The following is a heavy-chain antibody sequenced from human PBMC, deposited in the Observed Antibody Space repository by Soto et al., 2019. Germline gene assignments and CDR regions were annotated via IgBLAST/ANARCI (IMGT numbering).Heavy chain of an antibody. V-gene: IGHV3-30*18. CDR2: ISYDGSDK. J-gene: IGHJ6*02. Sequence: QEQLVESGGGVVQPGRSKRLSCAASGFTFSKYGIHWVRQAPGKGLEWITVISYDGSDKYYADSVKGRFIISRDNSKNTVYLQMNSLRLDDTATYYCAKGQIVATGRGYYGLDVWGQGTTVTVSS. D-gene: IGHD5-12*01. CDR3: AKGQIVATGRGYYGLDV. CDR1: GFTFSKYG.